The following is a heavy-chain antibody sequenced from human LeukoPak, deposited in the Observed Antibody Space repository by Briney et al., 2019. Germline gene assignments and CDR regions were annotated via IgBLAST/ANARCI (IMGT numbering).Heavy chain of an antibody. CDR1: GYSFSSYG. CDR2: ISAYNGNT. D-gene: IGHD1-1*01. CDR3: ARRIWNDDYGNDAFDI. Sequence: GESLKISCKGSGYSFSSYGISWVRHAPGQGLEWMGWISAYNGNTNYAQKLQGRVTMTTDTSTSTAYMELRSLRSDDTAVYYCARRIWNDDYGNDAFDIWGQGTMVTVSS. V-gene: IGHV1-18*01. J-gene: IGHJ3*02.